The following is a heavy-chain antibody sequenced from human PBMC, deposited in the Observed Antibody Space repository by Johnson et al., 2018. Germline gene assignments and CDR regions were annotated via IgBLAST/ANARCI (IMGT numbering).Heavy chain of an antibody. Sequence: QVQLVQSGGGVVQPRRSLRLSCAASGFTFDIYGMHWVRQAPGKGLEWVAFISDDGSTKNYADSVKGRFTISRDNSKNILYLQMNSLRAEDTALYYCSKDRGMATIVFDYWGQGTLVTGSS. J-gene: IGHJ4*02. V-gene: IGHV3-30*18. CDR3: SKDRGMATIVFDY. CDR2: ISDDGSTK. D-gene: IGHD5-24*01. CDR1: GFTFDIYG.